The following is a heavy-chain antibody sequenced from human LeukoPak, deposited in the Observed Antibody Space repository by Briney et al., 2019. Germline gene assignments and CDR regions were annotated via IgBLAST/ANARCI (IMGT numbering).Heavy chain of an antibody. J-gene: IGHJ4*02. CDR1: GFTFSGYA. Sequence: GGSLRLSCAASGFTFSGYAMNWVRQAPGNGLEWVSYISSSGSTTYYADSAKGRFTVSRDNAKNSLYLQMNSLIDEDTAVYYCAFRPLGDCSSSTCYAFDYWGRGTLVTVSS. V-gene: IGHV3-48*02. CDR2: ISSSGSTT. D-gene: IGHD2-2*01. CDR3: AFRPLGDCSSSTCYAFDY.